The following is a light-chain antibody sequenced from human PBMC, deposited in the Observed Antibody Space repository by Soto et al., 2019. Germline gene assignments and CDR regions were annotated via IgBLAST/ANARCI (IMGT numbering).Light chain of an antibody. J-gene: IGKJ5*01. V-gene: IGKV3-20*01. CDR2: GAS. CDR3: QQYGISPPIT. Sequence: DIVLTQSPGTLSLSPGERATLSCRSSQSVSSSYLAWYQQKPGQAPSLLIYGASSRATGIPDRFSGSRSGTDFTLTISRLEPEDFAVYYCQQYGISPPITLGQGTRLEIK. CDR1: QSVSSSY.